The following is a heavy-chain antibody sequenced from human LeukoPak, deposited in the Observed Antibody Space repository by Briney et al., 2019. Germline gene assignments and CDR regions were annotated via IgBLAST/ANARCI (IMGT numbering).Heavy chain of an antibody. J-gene: IGHJ3*02. CDR3: ARARGYGNGALDAFDI. CDR2: IWFDGSNK. CDR1: GFTFSSYG. D-gene: IGHD5-18*01. Sequence: GGSLRLSCAASGFTFSSYGMHWVRQAPGKGLEWVAVIWFDGSNKYYADSVKGRFTISRDNAKNSLYLQMNSLRAEDTAVYYCARARGYGNGALDAFDIWGQGTMVTVSS. V-gene: IGHV3-33*01.